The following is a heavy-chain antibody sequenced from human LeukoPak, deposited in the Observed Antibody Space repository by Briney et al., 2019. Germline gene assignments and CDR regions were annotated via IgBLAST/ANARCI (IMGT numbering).Heavy chain of an antibody. CDR2: INHSGST. D-gene: IGHD3-22*01. Sequence: SETLSLTCAVYGGSFSGYYWTWIRQPPGKGPEWIGEINHSGSTNYNPSLKSRVTISVDTSKNQFSLKLSSVTAADTAVYYCAITYYDSSGYEIDYWGQGTLVTVSS. CDR1: GGSFSGYY. CDR3: AITYYDSSGYEIDY. J-gene: IGHJ4*02. V-gene: IGHV4-34*01.